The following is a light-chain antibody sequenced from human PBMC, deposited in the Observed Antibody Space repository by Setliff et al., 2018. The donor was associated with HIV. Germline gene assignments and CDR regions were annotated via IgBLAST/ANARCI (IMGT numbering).Light chain of an antibody. CDR2: DVS. CDR1: SSDVGGYNC. Sequence: SVLAQPRSVSGSPGQSVTISCTGTSSDVGGYNCVSWYQQHPGKAPKLMIYDVSKWPSGVPDRFSGSKSGNTASLTISGLQAEDEADYYCCSYTGSYTLGVFGTGTKVTV. V-gene: IGLV2-11*01. CDR3: CSYTGSYTLGV. J-gene: IGLJ1*01.